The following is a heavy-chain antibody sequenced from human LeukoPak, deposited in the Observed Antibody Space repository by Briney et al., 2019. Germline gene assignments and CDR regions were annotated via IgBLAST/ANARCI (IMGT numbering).Heavy chain of an antibody. CDR3: ARGGYYYDSSGYPMGY. Sequence: ASVKVFCKASGYTFTSYGISWVRQAPGQGLEWMGWISAYNGNTNYAQKLQGRVTMTTDTSTSTAYMELRSLRSDDTAVYYCARGGYYYDSSGYPMGYWGQGTLVTVSS. CDR2: ISAYNGNT. CDR1: GYTFTSYG. D-gene: IGHD3-22*01. V-gene: IGHV1-18*01. J-gene: IGHJ4*02.